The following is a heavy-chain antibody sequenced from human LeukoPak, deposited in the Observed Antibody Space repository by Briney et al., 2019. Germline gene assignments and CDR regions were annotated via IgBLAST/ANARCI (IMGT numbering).Heavy chain of an antibody. J-gene: IGHJ3*02. Sequence: GGSLRLSCAASGFTFDDYAMHWVRQAPGKGLEWVSSINWNSGTIGYADSVKGRFTISRDNSKNTLYLQMNSLRAEDTAVYYCAKGYYYDSSGYYPAGAFDIWGQGTMVTVSS. CDR3: AKGYYYDSSGYYPAGAFDI. V-gene: IGHV3-9*01. D-gene: IGHD3-22*01. CDR1: GFTFDDYA. CDR2: INWNSGTI.